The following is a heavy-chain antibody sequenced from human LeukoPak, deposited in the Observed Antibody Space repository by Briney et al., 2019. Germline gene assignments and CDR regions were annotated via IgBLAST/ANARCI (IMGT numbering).Heavy chain of an antibody. J-gene: IGHJ4*02. D-gene: IGHD6-25*01. V-gene: IGHV1-69*13. CDR1: GGTFSSYA. CDR2: IIPIFGTA. CDR3: ARASGFYTGIAADFDY. Sequence: SVKVSCKASGGTFSSYAISWVRQAPGQGLEWMGGIIPIFGTANYAQKFQGRVTITADESTSTAYMELSSLRSEDTAVYYCARASGFYTGIAADFDYWGQGTLVTVSS.